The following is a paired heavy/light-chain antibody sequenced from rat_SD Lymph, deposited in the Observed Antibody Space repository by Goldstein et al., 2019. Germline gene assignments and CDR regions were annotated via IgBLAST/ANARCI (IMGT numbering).Heavy chain of an antibody. J-gene: IGHJ2*01. Sequence: QVTLKESGPGILQPSQTLSLTCSFSGFSLSTSGICVSWIRQPSGKGLEWLATICWEDSKGYNPSLKNRLTISKDTSNNQAFLKITSVDTADTAIYYCARRDGYNYGYFDYWGQGVMVTVSS. CDR3: ARRDGYNYGYFDY. D-gene: IGHD1-9*01. CDR1: GFSLSTSGIC. CDR2: ICWEDSK. V-gene: IGHV8-17*01.
Light chain of an antibody. Sequence: DIQMTQTPSSMPASLGERVTISCRASQGISNYLNWYQQKPDGTIKPLIYYTSNLQSGVPSRFSGSGSGTDYSLTISSLEPEDFAMYYCQQYDSSPLTFGSGTKLEIK. J-gene: IGKJ5*01. CDR2: YTS. CDR1: QGISNY. CDR3: QQYDSSPLT. V-gene: IGKV10S5*01.